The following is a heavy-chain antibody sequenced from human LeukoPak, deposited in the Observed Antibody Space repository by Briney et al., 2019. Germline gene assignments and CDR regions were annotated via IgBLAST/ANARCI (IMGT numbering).Heavy chain of an antibody. J-gene: IGHJ3*02. CDR3: AKARLKYYYDSSPDAFDI. D-gene: IGHD3-22*01. V-gene: IGHV3-23*01. CDR2: ISGSGGST. CDR1: GFTFSSYA. Sequence: PGGSLRLSCAASGFTFSSYAMSWVRQAPGKGLEWVSAISGSGGSTYYADSVKGQFTISRDNSKNTLYLQMNSLRAEDTAVYYCAKARLKYYYDSSPDAFDIWGQGTMVTVSS.